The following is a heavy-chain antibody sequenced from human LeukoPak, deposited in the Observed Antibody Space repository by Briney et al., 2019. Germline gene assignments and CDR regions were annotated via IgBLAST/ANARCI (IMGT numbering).Heavy chain of an antibody. CDR3: ARLVGSSGYYPYFDY. Sequence: SETLSLTCTVSGGSISSSSYYWGWIRQPPGKGLEWIGSIYYSGSTYYNPSLKSRVTISVDTSKNQFSLKLSSVTAADTAVYYCARLVGSSGYYPYFDYWGQGTLVTVSS. V-gene: IGHV4-39*01. D-gene: IGHD3-22*01. CDR1: GGSISSSSYY. J-gene: IGHJ4*02. CDR2: IYYSGST.